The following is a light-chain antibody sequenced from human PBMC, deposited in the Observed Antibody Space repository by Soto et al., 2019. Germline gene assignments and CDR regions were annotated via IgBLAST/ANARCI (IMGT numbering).Light chain of an antibody. CDR1: SSDVGGYKY. V-gene: IGLV2-8*01. CDR3: SSYAGRNIVL. J-gene: IGLJ2*01. CDR2: EVN. Sequence: QSALTQPRSASGSPGQSVTIACTGTSSDVGGYKYVSWYQQHPGKAPKLMIYEVNKRPSGVPDRFSGSKSGHTASLTVSGLQADDDADYFCSSYAGRNIVLFGGGTKLTVL.